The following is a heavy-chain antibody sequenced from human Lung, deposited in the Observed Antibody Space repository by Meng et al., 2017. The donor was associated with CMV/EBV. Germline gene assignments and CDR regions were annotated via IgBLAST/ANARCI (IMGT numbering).Heavy chain of an antibody. CDR3: ARGVAESLGWEMGY. J-gene: IGHJ4*02. CDR1: GFTLRRYW. Sequence: EVQWVESGGGLVQPGXXXXLSCAVSGFTLRRYWMHWVRQAPGKGLEWVSRIDSDGRDITYADSVRGRFTISRDDAKNTLYLQMNSLRVEDTAVYYCARGVAESLGWEMGYWGQGTLVTVSS. CDR2: IDSDGRDI. D-gene: IGHD1-26*01. V-gene: IGHV3-74*03.